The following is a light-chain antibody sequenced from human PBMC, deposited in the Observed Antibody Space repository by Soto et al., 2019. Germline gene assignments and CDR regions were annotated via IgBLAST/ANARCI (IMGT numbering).Light chain of an antibody. V-gene: IGLV2-14*01. CDR2: DVS. CDR1: TSDVGRYNY. CDR3: NSYTTATTWV. J-gene: IGLJ3*02. Sequence: QSALTQPASVSGSPGQSITISCTGTTSDVGRYNYVSWHQQHPGEAPKLLIFDVSNRPSGVSDRFSGSKSGNTASLTISGLQAEDEADYYCNSYTTATTWVFGGGTKLTVL.